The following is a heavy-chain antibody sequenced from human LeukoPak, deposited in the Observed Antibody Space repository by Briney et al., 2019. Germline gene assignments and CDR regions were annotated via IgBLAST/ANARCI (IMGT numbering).Heavy chain of an antibody. J-gene: IGHJ5*02. CDR3: ARDVGITAFDP. V-gene: IGHV4-59*01. CDR2: IYYSGST. D-gene: IGHD1-20*01. CDR1: GGSISSYY. Sequence: PETLSLTCTVSGGSISSYYWSWIRQPPGKGLEWIGYIYYSGSTNYNPSLKSRVTISVDTSKNQFSLKLSSVTAADTAVYYCARDVGITAFDPWGQGTLVTVSS.